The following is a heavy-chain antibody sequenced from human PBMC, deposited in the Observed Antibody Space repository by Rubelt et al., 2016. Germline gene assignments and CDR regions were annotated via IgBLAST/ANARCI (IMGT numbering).Heavy chain of an antibody. CDR3: ANGEPLRDIVATGGFDY. Sequence: GGGLVQPGGSLKLSCAASGFSLSGSAMHWVRQASGKGLEWVGHIRDRPNNYATLYAASVKGRFIISRDDSENTAYLQMNSLRTEDTAVYYCANGEPLRDIVATGGFDYWGQGTLVTVSS. J-gene: IGHJ4*02. D-gene: IGHD5-12*01. CDR1: GFSLSGSA. V-gene: IGHV3-73*01. CDR2: IRDRPNNYAT.